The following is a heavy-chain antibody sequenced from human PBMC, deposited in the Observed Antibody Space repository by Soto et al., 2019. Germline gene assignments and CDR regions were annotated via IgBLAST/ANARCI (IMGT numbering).Heavy chain of an antibody. CDR2: IIILFGTP. J-gene: IGHJ4*02. Sequence: SVKVSCKASGGTFSNYAFSWVRQAPGQGLEWIGGIIILFGTPNYAQRFQGRVTISADESSSTVYMELSSLRSEDTALYYCASERVAEMATGGYFDYWGQGTQVTVS. D-gene: IGHD5-12*01. CDR1: GGTFSNYA. V-gene: IGHV1-69*13. CDR3: ASERVAEMATGGYFDY.